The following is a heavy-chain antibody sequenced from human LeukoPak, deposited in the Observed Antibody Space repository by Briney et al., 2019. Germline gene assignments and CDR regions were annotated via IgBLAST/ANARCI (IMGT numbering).Heavy chain of an antibody. D-gene: IGHD2-15*01. J-gene: IGHJ4*02. Sequence: PGGSLRLSCAASGFTFSSYAMSWVRQAPGKGLEWVSAISGSGGSTYYADSVKGRFTTSRDNSKNTLYLQMNSLRAEDTAVYYCAKDLGYCSGGSCYQSWGQGTLVTVSS. CDR1: GFTFSSYA. CDR3: AKDLGYCSGGSCYQS. V-gene: IGHV3-23*01. CDR2: ISGSGGST.